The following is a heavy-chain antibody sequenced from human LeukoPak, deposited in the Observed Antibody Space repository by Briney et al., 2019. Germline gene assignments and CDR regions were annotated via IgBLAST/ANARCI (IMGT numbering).Heavy chain of an antibody. V-gene: IGHV3-72*01. J-gene: IGHJ4*02. Sequence: GGSLRLSCAASGFTLNDHYMDWVRQAPGKGLEWVGRIKNKRGSYTADYAASVKGRFTISRDDSQNSLYLQMNSLKTEDTAVYYCGRDTATTLDYWGQGTLVTVSS. CDR3: GRDTATTLDY. D-gene: IGHD6-25*01. CDR2: IKNKRGSYTA. CDR1: GFTLNDHY.